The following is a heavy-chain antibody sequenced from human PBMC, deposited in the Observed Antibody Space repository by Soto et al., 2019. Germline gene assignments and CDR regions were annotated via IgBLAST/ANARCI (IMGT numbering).Heavy chain of an antibody. CDR3: ERHGSGSYYNEAYGMEV. CDR2: IYYSGST. J-gene: IGHJ6*04. CDR1: GGSISSGGRY. V-gene: IGHV4-31*03. Sequence: SETLSLTCTVSGGSISSGGRYWSWIHQHPGKGLEWIGYIYYSGSTYYNPSLKSRVTISVDTSKNQFSLKLSSVTAAETAVYYCERHGSGSYYNEAYGMEVWGKGTKVTVSS. D-gene: IGHD3-10*01.